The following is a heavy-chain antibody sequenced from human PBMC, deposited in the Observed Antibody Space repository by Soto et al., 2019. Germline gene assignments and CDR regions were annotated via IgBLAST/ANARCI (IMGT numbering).Heavy chain of an antibody. CDR1: GGPISSGGYS. Sequence: SETLSLTCAVSGGPISSGGYSWSWIRQPPGKGLEWIGYIYYSGSTYYNTSLKSRVTISVDTSKNQFSLKLSSVTAADTAVYYCARSFRSDTAMVAFDYWGQGTLVTVSS. D-gene: IGHD5-18*01. CDR2: IYYSGST. CDR3: ARSFRSDTAMVAFDY. V-gene: IGHV4-30-2*05. J-gene: IGHJ4*02.